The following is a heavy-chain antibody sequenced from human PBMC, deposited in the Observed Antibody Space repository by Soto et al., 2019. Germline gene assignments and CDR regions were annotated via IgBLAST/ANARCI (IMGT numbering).Heavy chain of an antibody. CDR1: GGSVSSGSYY. J-gene: IGHJ5*02. CDR3: ARQHYDFWSGYYLNWFDP. V-gene: IGHV4-61*01. D-gene: IGHD3-3*01. CDR2: IYYSGST. Sequence: SETLSLTCTVSGGSVSSGSYYWSWIRQPPGKGLEWIGYIYYSGSTNYNPSLKSRVTISVDTSKNQFSLKLSSVTAADTAVYYCARQHYDFWSGYYLNWFDPWGQGTLVTVSS.